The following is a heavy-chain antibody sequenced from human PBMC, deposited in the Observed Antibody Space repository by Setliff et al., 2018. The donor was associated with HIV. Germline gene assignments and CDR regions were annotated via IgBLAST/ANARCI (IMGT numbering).Heavy chain of an antibody. CDR3: ARLGDFWSGYYYFDY. CDR1: GYTFTGYF. CDR2: IIPNSAGT. J-gene: IGHJ4*02. D-gene: IGHD3-3*01. V-gene: IGHV1-2*02. Sequence: ASVKVSCKASGYTFTGYFIHWVRQAPGQGLEWMGWIIPNSAGTNYAQKFQGRVTMTRDTSTNTVYMELSSLRSEDTAVYYCARLGDFWSGYYYFDYWGQGTLVTVSS.